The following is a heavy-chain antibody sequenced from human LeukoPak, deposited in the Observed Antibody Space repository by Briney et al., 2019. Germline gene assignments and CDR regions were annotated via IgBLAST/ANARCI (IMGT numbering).Heavy chain of an antibody. V-gene: IGHV3-48*03. Sequence: GGSLRLSCAASGFTFSSYEMNWVRQAPGKELEWVSYISSSGSTIYYADSVKGRFTISRDNAKNSLYLQMNSLTAEDTAVYYCARDRTRSAYWGQGTLVIVSS. D-gene: IGHD1-14*01. CDR1: GFTFSSYE. J-gene: IGHJ4*02. CDR3: ARDRTRSAY. CDR2: ISSSGSTI.